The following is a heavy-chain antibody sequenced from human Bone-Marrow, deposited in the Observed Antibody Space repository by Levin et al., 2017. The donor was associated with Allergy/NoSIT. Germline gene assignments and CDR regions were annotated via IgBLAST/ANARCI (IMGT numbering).Heavy chain of an antibody. Sequence: LSLTCAASGFTFSSYGMHWVRQAPGKGLEWVAAISYDGINKYYADSVKGRFTISRDNSKNTLYLQMNSLRADDTAVYYCAKVRDSFGSGSLAFDYWGQGTLDTVSS. D-gene: IGHD3-10*01. CDR2: ISYDGINK. CDR3: AKVRDSFGSGSLAFDY. J-gene: IGHJ4*02. V-gene: IGHV3-30*18. CDR1: GFTFSSYG.